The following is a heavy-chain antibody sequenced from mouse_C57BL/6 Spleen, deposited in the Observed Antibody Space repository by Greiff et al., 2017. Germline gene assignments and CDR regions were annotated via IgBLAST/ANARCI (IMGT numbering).Heavy chain of an antibody. Sequence: EVKVVESGGGLVKPGGSLKLSCAASGFTFSSYAMSWVRQTPEKRLEWVATISDGGSYTYYPDNVKGRFTISRDNAKNNLYLQMSHLKSEDTAMYDCASNPGRFAYWGQGTLVTVSA. J-gene: IGHJ3*01. V-gene: IGHV5-4*03. CDR3: ASNPGRFAY. CDR2: ISDGGSYT. CDR1: GFTFSSYA.